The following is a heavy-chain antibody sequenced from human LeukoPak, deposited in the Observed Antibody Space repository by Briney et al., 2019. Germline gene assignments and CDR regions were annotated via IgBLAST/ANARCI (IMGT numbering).Heavy chain of an antibody. V-gene: IGHV4-38-2*02. CDR1: GYSISSGYY. D-gene: IGHD3-10*01. CDR2: IYHSGST. Sequence: QSSETLSLTCAVSGYSISSGYYWGWIRQPPGKGLEWIGSIYHSGSTYYNPSLKSRVTISVDTSKNQFSLKLSSVTAADTAVYYCARDWGARDGSGSYYNGAIDYWGQGTLVTVSS. J-gene: IGHJ4*02. CDR3: ARDWGARDGSGSYYNGAIDY.